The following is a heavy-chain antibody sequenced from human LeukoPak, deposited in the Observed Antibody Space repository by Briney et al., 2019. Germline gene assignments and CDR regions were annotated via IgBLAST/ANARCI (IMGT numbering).Heavy chain of an antibody. J-gene: IGHJ4*02. CDR2: ISGSGGST. CDR1: GFTFSSYA. D-gene: IGHD3-10*01. CDR3: ASVLWFGGIFFDY. Sequence: GGSLRLSCAASGFTFSSYAMSWVRQAPGKGLEWVSAISGSGGSTYYADSVKGRFTISRDNSKNTLYLQMNSLRAEDTAVYYCASVLWFGGIFFDYWGQGTLVTVSS. V-gene: IGHV3-23*01.